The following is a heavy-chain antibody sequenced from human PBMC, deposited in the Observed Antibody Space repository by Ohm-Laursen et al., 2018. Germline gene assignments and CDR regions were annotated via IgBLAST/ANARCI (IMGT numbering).Heavy chain of an antibody. CDR2: MNPKSGDT. D-gene: IGHD3-22*01. CDR3: ASTDYYESSGYYPPDY. V-gene: IGHV1-8*01. J-gene: IGHJ4*02. CDR1: GYTFINYD. Sequence: GSSVKVSCKTSGYTFINYDIHWVRQASGQGLEWMGWMNPKSGDTGYAHKFQGRVTMARNASISTAYMELSSLRSEDTAVYYCASTDYYESSGYYPPDYWGQGTLVTVSS.